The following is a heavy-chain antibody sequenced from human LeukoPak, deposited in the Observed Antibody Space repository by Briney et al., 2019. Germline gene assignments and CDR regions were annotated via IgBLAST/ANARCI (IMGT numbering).Heavy chain of an antibody. D-gene: IGHD3-16*01. CDR3: ARDLGGAMGDY. J-gene: IGHJ4*02. CDR2: ISSSSSYI. Sequence: PGGSLRLSCAASGFTFSSYSMNWVRQAPGKGLEWVSSISSSSSYIYYADSVKGRFTIPRDNAKNSLFLQMNSLRAEDTAVYYCARDLGGAMGDYWGQGTLVTVSS. V-gene: IGHV3-21*01. CDR1: GFTFSSYS.